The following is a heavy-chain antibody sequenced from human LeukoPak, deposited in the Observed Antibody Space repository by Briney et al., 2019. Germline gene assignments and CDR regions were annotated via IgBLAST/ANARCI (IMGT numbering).Heavy chain of an antibody. CDR2: IKTKTDGGTT. J-gene: IGHJ4*02. D-gene: IGHD4-23*01. CDR3: ANIFGGNSHRSDY. Sequence: GSLILSCAASGFTFTIAWMSLVRQAPGQGLEWLGRIKTKTDGGTTDYAAPVKGRFTISRDDSKDTLYLQMNSLKSDDTAAYYCANIFGGNSHRSDYWGQGTLVTVSS. V-gene: IGHV3-15*01. CDR1: GFTFTIAW.